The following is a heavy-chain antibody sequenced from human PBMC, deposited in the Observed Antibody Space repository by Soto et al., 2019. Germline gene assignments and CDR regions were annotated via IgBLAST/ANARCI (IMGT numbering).Heavy chain of an antibody. D-gene: IGHD4-17*01. CDR1: GGSISSGGYS. Sequence: QLQLQESGSGLVKPSQTLSLTCAVSGGSISSGGYSWSWIRQPPGKGLEWIGYIYHSGSTDYNPSLKRRVTVSVDRSKNQFSLKLSSVTAADTAVYYCARAHYGDYGYGMDVWGQGTTVTVSS. CDR2: IYHSGST. CDR3: ARAHYGDYGYGMDV. J-gene: IGHJ6*02. V-gene: IGHV4-30-2*01.